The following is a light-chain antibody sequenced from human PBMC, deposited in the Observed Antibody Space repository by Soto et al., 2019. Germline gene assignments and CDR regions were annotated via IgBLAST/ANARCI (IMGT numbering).Light chain of an antibody. Sequence: QSVLTQPPSVSAAPGQKVTISCSGRSSNIGTYDVSWYQQVPGTAPKLLIYESKRRPSGIPDRFSGSRSGTSATLGITGLQTGDEADYYCGTWDSSLNAGVFGGGTKVTVL. CDR1: SSNIGTYD. CDR2: ESK. CDR3: GTWDSSLNAGV. J-gene: IGLJ3*02. V-gene: IGLV1-51*02.